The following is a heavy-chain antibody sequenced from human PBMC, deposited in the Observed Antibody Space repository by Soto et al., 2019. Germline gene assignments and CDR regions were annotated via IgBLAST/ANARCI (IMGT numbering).Heavy chain of an antibody. V-gene: IGHV3-30-3*01. J-gene: IGHJ5*01. CDR2: ISYDGIDQ. CDR3: AKDLEVVGANRWGYDS. CDR1: GFTFRSFA. D-gene: IGHD1-26*01. Sequence: PSMSLGLSCAASGFTFRSFALHWVRQAPGKGLEWVTVISYDGIDQYYADSVKGRFTISRDNSKNTLYLEIDSLRAEDTAVYYCAKDLEVVGANRWGYDSWGQGTLVTVSS.